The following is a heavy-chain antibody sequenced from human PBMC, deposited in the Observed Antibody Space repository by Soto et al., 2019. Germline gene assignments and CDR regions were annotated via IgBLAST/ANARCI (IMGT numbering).Heavy chain of an antibody. J-gene: IGHJ6*02. D-gene: IGHD3-10*01. CDR1: AGSISTTNW. CDR2: IYHTGTT. V-gene: IGHV4-4*02. CDR3: ATSSGSAYGLDV. Sequence: SETLSLTCAVSAGSISTTNWYVWVRQPPGMGLEWIGEIYHTGTTTYNPSLKSRVTTSVDTSKNQFSLRLSFVTAADTAAYYCATSSGSAYGLDVWGPGATVTVSS.